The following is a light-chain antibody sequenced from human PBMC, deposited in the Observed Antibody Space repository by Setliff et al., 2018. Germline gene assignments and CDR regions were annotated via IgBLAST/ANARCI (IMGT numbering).Light chain of an antibody. CDR3: ISYSGSSTLV. Sequence: QSALTQPASVSGSPGQSITISCTGTSSDVGGYNYVSWYKQHPGKAPKLMIYEASDRTSGVSNRFSGSRSGNTASLTISVLQAEDEADYYCISYSGSSTLVFGTGTKVTVL. V-gene: IGLV2-14*01. J-gene: IGLJ1*01. CDR2: EAS. CDR1: SSDVGGYNY.